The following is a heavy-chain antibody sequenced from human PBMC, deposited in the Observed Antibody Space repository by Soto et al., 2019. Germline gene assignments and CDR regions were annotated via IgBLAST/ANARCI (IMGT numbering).Heavy chain of an antibody. CDR1: GGSFSGYY. CDR3: ARRSDTIFGVVPLHNNWFDP. J-gene: IGHJ5*02. CDR2: INHSGST. V-gene: IGHV4-34*01. D-gene: IGHD3-3*01. Sequence: ETLSLTCAVYGGSFSGYYWGWIRQPPGKGLEWIGEINHSGSTNYNPSLKSRVTISVDTSKNQFSLKLSSVTAADTAVYYCARRSDTIFGVVPLHNNWFDPWGQGTLVTV.